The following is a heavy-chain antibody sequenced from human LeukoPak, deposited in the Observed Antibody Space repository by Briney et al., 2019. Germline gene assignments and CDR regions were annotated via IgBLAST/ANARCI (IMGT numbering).Heavy chain of an antibody. CDR3: ATLPRGPTGYVRYGGEDY. D-gene: IGHD5-12*01. J-gene: IGHJ4*02. V-gene: IGHV3-23*01. CDR2: ITGSGGST. Sequence: GGSLRLSCAASGFTFEIYAMTWVRQAPGKGLQWVSAITGSGGSTYYADSVKGRFTISRDNSKNPLYLRMNGLRAEDTAVYYCATLPRGPTGYVRYGGEDYWGQGTLVTVSS. CDR1: GFTFEIYA.